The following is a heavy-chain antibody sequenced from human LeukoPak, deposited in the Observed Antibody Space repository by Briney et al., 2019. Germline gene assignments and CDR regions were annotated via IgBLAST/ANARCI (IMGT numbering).Heavy chain of an antibody. D-gene: IGHD3-10*01. CDR2: INHSGST. V-gene: IGHV4-34*01. CDR3: AGYYYGSGSYYPGYRY. Sequence: SETLSLTCAVYGGSFSGYYWSWIRQPPGKGLEWLGEINHSGSTNYNPSLKSRVTISVDTSKNQFSLKLSSVTAADTAVYYCAGYYYGSGSYYPGYRYWGQGTLVTVSS. J-gene: IGHJ4*02. CDR1: GGSFSGYY.